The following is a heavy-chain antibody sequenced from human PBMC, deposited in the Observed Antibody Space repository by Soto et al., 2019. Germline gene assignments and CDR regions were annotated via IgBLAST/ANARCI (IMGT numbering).Heavy chain of an antibody. V-gene: IGHV1-69*01. CDR3: TRIQRLWLVAWALFRIYGMKV. CDR2: IIPIFGTA. Sequence: QVQLVQSGAEVKKPGSSVKVSCKASGVTFRSYAISWVRQATGQWHAWMCGIIPIFGTANYAQKFQGRVTITADESTSTAYMELSILGSQATDGYECTRIQRLWLVAWALFRIYGMKVSGQGTT. J-gene: IGHJ6*02. CDR1: GVTFRSYA. D-gene: IGHD3-22*01.